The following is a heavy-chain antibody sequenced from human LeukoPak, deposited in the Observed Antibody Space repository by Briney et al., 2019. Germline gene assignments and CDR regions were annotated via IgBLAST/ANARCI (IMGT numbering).Heavy chain of an antibody. Sequence: GGSLRLSCAASGFTFSSYAMSWVRQAPGKGLEWVSAISGSGGSTYYADSVKGRFTISRDNSKNTLYLQMNSLRAEDTAVYYCAKGGYSSGWRNYFDYWGQGTLVTVSS. V-gene: IGHV3-23*01. CDR1: GFTFSSYA. CDR2: ISGSGGST. J-gene: IGHJ4*02. CDR3: AKGGYSSGWRNYFDY. D-gene: IGHD6-19*01.